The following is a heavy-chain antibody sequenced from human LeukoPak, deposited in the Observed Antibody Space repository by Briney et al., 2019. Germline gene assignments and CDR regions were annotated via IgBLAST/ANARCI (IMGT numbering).Heavy chain of an antibody. D-gene: IGHD4-17*01. CDR2: IYPDDSDT. J-gene: IGHJ4*02. CDR3: ARHGYGDTSYYFDF. Sequence: GESLKISCKGSGYTFTSYWIGWVRQLPGKGLEWMGIIYPDDSDTRYSPSFQGQVTISADKSISTAYLKWSSLKASDTAMYYCARHGYGDTSYYFDFWGQGSLVTVSS. V-gene: IGHV5-51*01. CDR1: GYTFTSYW.